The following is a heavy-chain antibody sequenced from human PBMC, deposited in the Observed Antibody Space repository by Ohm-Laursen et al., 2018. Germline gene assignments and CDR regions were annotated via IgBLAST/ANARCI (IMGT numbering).Heavy chain of an antibody. CDR1: GFTFSSYG. CDR3: ANVQSGSYYSFWFDP. V-gene: IGHV3-30*18. D-gene: IGHD1-26*01. Sequence: SLRLSCAASGFTFSSYGMHWVRQAPGKGLEWVAVISYDGSNKYYADSVKGRFTISRDNSKNTLYLQMNSLRAEDTAVYYCANVQSGSYYSFWFDPWGQGTLVTVSS. J-gene: IGHJ5*02. CDR2: ISYDGSNK.